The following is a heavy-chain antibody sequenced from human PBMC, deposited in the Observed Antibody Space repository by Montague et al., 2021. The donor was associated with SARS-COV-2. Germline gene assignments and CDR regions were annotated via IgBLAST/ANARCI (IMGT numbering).Heavy chain of an antibody. CDR3: ARLLRSCTNGVCHTYYYYALDV. CDR1: GGSISGFY. V-gene: IGHV4-59*07. Sequence: TLSLTFTVSGGSISGFYWSWIRQPPGKGLEWIGYIYYSGSTKYNPSLESRVAVSVDRSKNQVSLKLTSVTAAGTAVYYCARLLRSCTNGVCHTYYYYALDVWGQGTTVTVSS. D-gene: IGHD2-8*01. CDR2: IYYSGST. J-gene: IGHJ6*02.